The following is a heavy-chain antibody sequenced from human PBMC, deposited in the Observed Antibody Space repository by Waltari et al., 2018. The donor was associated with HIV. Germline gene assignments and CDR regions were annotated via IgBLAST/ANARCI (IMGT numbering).Heavy chain of an antibody. V-gene: IGHV3-53*02. J-gene: IGHJ4*02. CDR1: GFTVRSNY. CDR3: AREKGGSSGWLGRHFDY. CDR2: IYSGGST. D-gene: IGHD6-19*01. Sequence: VQLVETGGGLIQPGGSLSLSCAASGFTVRSNYMRWVRQGPGMGLEWVSVIYSGGSTYYADDVKGRFSIYRENSKNTLYLQMTGRGAEDTAVYYCAREKGGSSGWLGRHFDYWGQGTRVTVSS.